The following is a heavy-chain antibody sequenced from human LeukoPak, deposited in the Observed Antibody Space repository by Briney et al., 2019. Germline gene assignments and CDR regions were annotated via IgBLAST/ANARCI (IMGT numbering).Heavy chain of an antibody. J-gene: IGHJ4*02. CDR3: AKLFKAYSSTWIDY. CDR1: GFTFSDYY. Sequence: GGSLRLSCAASGFTFSDYYMSWIRQAPGKGLEWVSYISISSSYTKYADSVKGRFTISRDNAKNSLYLQMDSLRAEDTAIYYCAKLFKAYSSTWIDYWGQGNLVTVSS. CDR2: ISISSSYT. V-gene: IGHV3-11*03. D-gene: IGHD6-13*01.